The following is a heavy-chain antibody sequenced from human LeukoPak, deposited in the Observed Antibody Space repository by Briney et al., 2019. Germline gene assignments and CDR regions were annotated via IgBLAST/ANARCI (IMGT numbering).Heavy chain of an antibody. D-gene: IGHD6-13*01. V-gene: IGHV4-34*01. CDR1: GGSFSGYY. CDR2: INHSGST. CDR3: ARRAYSSSWYGPLFDY. J-gene: IGHJ4*02. Sequence: SETLSLTCAVCGGSFSGYYWSWIRQPPGKGLEWIGEINHSGSTNYNPSLKSRVTISVDTSKNQFSLKLSSVTAADTAVYYCARRAYSSSWYGPLFDYWGQGTLVTVSS.